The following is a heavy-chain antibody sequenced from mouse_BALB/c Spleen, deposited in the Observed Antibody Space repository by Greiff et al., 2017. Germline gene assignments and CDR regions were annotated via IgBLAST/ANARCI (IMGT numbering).Heavy chain of an antibody. J-gene: IGHJ4*01. CDR2: ISYSVST. CDR1: GYSITSDYA. Sequence: EVQLQESGPGLVKPSQSLSLTCTVTGYSITSDYAWNWIRQFPGNKLEWMGYISYSVSTSYNPSLKSRISITRDTSKNQFFLQLNSVTTEDTATYYCARSYYRYAGGDYAMDYWGQGTSVTVSS. D-gene: IGHD2-14*01. CDR3: ARSYYRYAGGDYAMDY. V-gene: IGHV3-2*02.